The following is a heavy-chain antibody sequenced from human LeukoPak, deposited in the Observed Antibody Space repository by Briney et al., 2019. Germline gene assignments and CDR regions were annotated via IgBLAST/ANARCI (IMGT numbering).Heavy chain of an antibody. CDR2: ISSSSSYI. CDR1: GFTFSSYS. V-gene: IGHV3-21*01. Sequence: RGSLRLSCAASGFTFSSYSMNWDRQAPGKGLEWVSSISSSSSYIYYADSVKGRFTISRDNAKNSLYLQMNSLRAEDTAVYYCARDAVGYSSGWYGNWFDPWGQGTLVTVSS. D-gene: IGHD6-19*01. J-gene: IGHJ5*02. CDR3: ARDAVGYSSGWYGNWFDP.